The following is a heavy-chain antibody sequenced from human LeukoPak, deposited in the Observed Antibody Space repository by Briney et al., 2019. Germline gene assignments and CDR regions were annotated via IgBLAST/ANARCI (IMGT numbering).Heavy chain of an antibody. CDR1: GYTFTSYD. Sequence: ASVKVSCKASGYTFTSYDINWVRQAPGQGLEWMGWINPNSGGTNYAQKFQGRVTMTRDTSISTAYMELSRLRSDDTAVYYCARVGDCSSTSCFLTDHWGQGTLVTVSS. V-gene: IGHV1-2*02. D-gene: IGHD2-2*01. CDR3: ARVGDCSSTSCFLTDH. CDR2: INPNSGGT. J-gene: IGHJ4*02.